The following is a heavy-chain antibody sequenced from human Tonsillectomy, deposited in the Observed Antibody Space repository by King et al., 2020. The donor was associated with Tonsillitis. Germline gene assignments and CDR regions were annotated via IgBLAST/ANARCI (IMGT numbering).Heavy chain of an antibody. CDR3: ARDWGYCSGGSCYHYGMDV. J-gene: IGHJ6*02. Sequence: VQLQQSGPGLVKPSQTLSLTCAISGDSVSSSSAAWNWIRQSPSRGLEWLGRTYYMSKWFNDYAVFVKSRITINPDTSKNQFSLQLNSVTPEDTAVYYCARDWGYCSGGSCYHYGMDVWGQVTTVTVSS. V-gene: IGHV6-1*01. CDR1: GDSVSSSSAA. D-gene: IGHD2-15*01. CDR2: TYYMSKWFN.